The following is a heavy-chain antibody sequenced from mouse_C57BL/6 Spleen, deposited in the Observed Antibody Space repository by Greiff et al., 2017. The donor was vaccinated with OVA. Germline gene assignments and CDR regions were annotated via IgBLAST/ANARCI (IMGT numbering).Heavy chain of an antibody. D-gene: IGHD4-1*01. CDR1: GYTFTSYT. CDR3: ARRLLTGTGYFDV. J-gene: IGHJ1*03. Sequence: VQRVESGAELARPGASVKMSCKASGYTFTSYTMHWVKQRPGQGLEWIGYINPSSGYTKYNQKFKDKATLTADKSSSTAYMQLSSLTSEDSAVYYCARRLLTGTGYFDVWGTGTTVTVSS. CDR2: INPSSGYT. V-gene: IGHV1-4*01.